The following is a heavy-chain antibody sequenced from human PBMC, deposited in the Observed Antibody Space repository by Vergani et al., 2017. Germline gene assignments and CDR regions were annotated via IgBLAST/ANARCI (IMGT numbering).Heavy chain of an antibody. CDR2: IYPGDSDT. Sequence: EVQLVQSGAEVKKPGESLKISCKGSGYSFTSYWIGWVRQMPGKGLEWMGIIYPGDSDTRYSPSFQGQVTISADKSISTAYLQWSSLKASDTAMYYCARHISLGYSGYDFAGLVGSLDYWGQGTLVTVSS. CDR1: GYSFTSYW. CDR3: ARHISLGYSGYDFAGLVGSLDY. D-gene: IGHD5-12*01. J-gene: IGHJ4*02. V-gene: IGHV5-51*01.